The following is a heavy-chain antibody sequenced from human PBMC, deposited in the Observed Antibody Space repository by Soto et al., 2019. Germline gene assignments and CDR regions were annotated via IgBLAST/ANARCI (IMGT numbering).Heavy chain of an antibody. CDR1: GYTFTSYG. CDR3: ARYCSGGSCQKSATFDY. CDR2: ISAYNGNT. Sequence: RASVKVSCKASGYTFTSYGISWLRQAPGQGLEWMGWISAYNGNTNYAQKLQGRVTMTTDTSTSTAYMELRSLRSDDTAVYYCARYCSGGSCQKSATFDYWGQGTLVTVSS. D-gene: IGHD2-15*01. V-gene: IGHV1-18*04. J-gene: IGHJ4*02.